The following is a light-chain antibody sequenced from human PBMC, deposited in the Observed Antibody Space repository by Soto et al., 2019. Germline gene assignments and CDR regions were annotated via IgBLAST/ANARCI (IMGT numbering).Light chain of an antibody. V-gene: IGKV3-11*01. CDR2: HAS. CDR1: QSVSDS. CDR3: QHRSNWPQT. Sequence: EIVLTQSPATLSLSPGERATLSCRANQSVSDSLAWFQHKPGQAPRLLIFHASSRAAGTPARFSGSGSGTDFSLTISSLEPEDFAVYYCQHRSNWPQTFGQGTRVEFK. J-gene: IGKJ1*01.